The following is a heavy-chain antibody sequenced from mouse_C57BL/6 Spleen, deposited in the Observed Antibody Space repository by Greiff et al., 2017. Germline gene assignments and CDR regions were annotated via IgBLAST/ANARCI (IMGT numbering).Heavy chain of an antibody. V-gene: IGHV6-6*01. Sequence: EVMLVESGGGLVQPGGSMKLSCAASGFTFSDAWMDWVRQSPEKGLEWVAEIRNKANNHATYYAESVKGRFTISRDDSKSSVYLQMNSLRAEDTGIYYCTPQLGRGLFDYWGKGTTLTVSS. J-gene: IGHJ2*01. CDR2: IRNKANNHAT. CDR1: GFTFSDAW. CDR3: TPQLGRGLFDY. D-gene: IGHD4-1*02.